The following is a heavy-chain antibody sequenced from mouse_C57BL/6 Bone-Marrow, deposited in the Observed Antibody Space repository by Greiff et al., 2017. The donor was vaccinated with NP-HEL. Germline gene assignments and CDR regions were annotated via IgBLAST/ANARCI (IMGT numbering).Heavy chain of an antibody. CDR1: GYTFTDYN. V-gene: IGHV1-18*01. CDR2: INPNNGGT. J-gene: IGHJ2*01. CDR3: AMPFYYGSSYSFDY. Sequence: VQLQQSGPELVKPGASVKIPCKASGYTFTDYNMAWVKQSHGKRLEWIGDINPNNGGTIYNQKLKDKATLTVDKSSSTSYMELRSLTSEDTAVYYCAMPFYYGSSYSFDYWGQGTTLTVSS. D-gene: IGHD1-1*01.